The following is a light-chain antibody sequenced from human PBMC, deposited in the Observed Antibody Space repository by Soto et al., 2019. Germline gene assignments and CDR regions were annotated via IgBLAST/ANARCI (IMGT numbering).Light chain of an antibody. V-gene: IGKV3-15*01. CDR2: GAS. J-gene: IGKJ2*01. CDR1: QSINSE. Sequence: EIVMTQSPATLSLSPGERAALSCRASQSINSELAWYQQKPGQPPRLLIYGASTRATGAPARFTGSESGSEFTLTISGLQSEDFAVYYCQQVHNWPLTFGQGTRLEI. CDR3: QQVHNWPLT.